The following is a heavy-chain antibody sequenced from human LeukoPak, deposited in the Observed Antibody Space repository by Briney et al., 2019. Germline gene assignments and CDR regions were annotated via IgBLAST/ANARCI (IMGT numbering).Heavy chain of an antibody. CDR2: ISSSSSYI. CDR3: ASQIVVVISDAFDI. J-gene: IGHJ3*02. CDR1: GFTFSSYS. D-gene: IGHD3-22*01. Sequence: GGSLRLSCAASGFTFSSYSMNWVRQAPGNWLEWVSSISSSSSYIYYADSVKGRFTISRDNAKNSLYLQMNSLRAEDTAVYYCASQIVVVISDAFDIWGQGTMVTVSS. V-gene: IGHV3-21*01.